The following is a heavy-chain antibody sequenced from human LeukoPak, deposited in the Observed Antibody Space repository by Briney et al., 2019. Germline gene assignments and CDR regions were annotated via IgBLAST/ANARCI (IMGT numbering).Heavy chain of an antibody. CDR3: ATDDGDYREGESDAFDI. CDR1: GYTLTELS. CDR2: FDPEDGET. D-gene: IGHD4-17*01. J-gene: IGHJ3*02. V-gene: IGHV1-24*01. Sequence: ASVKVSCKVSGYTLTELSMHWVRQAPGKGLEWMGGFDPEDGETIYAQKFQGRVTMTEDTSTDTAYMELSSLRSEDTAVYYCATDDGDYREGESDAFDIWGQGTMVTVSS.